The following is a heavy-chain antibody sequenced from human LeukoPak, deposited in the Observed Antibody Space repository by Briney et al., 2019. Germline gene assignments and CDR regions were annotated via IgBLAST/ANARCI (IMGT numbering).Heavy chain of an antibody. Sequence: SETLSLTCTVSGGSISSYYWSWIRQPPGKGLEWIGYIYYSGSTNYNPSLKSRVTISVDTSKNQFSLKLSSVTAADTAVYYCAREAWGLRGSYYFDYWGQGTLVTVSS. J-gene: IGHJ4*02. CDR2: IYYSGST. CDR3: AREAWGLRGSYYFDY. D-gene: IGHD1-26*01. CDR1: GGSISSYY. V-gene: IGHV4-59*01.